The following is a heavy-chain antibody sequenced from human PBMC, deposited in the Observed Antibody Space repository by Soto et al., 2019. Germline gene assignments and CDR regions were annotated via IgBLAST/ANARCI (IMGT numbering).Heavy chain of an antibody. CDR3: ARVYDFWSGYLSYFDY. J-gene: IGHJ4*02. CDR2: ISAYNGNT. Sequence: ASVKVSCKASGYTFTSYGISWVRQAPGQGLEWMGWISAYNGNTNYAQKLQGRVTMTTDTSTSTAYMELRSLRSDDTAVYYCARVYDFWSGYLSYFDYWGQGTLVTVSS. V-gene: IGHV1-18*01. CDR1: GYTFTSYG. D-gene: IGHD3-3*01.